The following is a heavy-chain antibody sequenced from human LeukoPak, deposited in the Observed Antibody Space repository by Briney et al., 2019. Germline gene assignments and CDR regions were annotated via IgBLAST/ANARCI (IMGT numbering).Heavy chain of an antibody. Sequence: ASVKVSCKASGYTFTGYYMHWVRQAPGQGLEWMGWINPNSGGTNYAQKFQGRVTMTRDTSIGTAYMELSRLRSDDTAVYYCARARTAIGLFSSPYYFDYWGQGTLVTVSS. J-gene: IGHJ4*02. CDR2: INPNSGGT. CDR3: ARARTAIGLFSSPYYFDY. V-gene: IGHV1-2*02. CDR1: GYTFTGYY. D-gene: IGHD6-6*01.